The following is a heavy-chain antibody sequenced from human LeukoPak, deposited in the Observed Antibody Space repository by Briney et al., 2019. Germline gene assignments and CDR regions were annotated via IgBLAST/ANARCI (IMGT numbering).Heavy chain of an antibody. J-gene: IGHJ6*03. V-gene: IGHV4-39*07. CDR2: IYYSGST. CDR3: ARDVRRYENYYYYYYMDV. D-gene: IGHD1-1*01. CDR1: SGSIRTSSYY. Sequence: SETLSLTCTVSSGSIRTSSYYWGWIRQPPGKGLEWIGTIYYSGSTYYNPSLKSRVTISVDTSKNQFSLKLSSVTAADTAVYYCARDVRRYENYYYYYYMDVWGKGTTVTISS.